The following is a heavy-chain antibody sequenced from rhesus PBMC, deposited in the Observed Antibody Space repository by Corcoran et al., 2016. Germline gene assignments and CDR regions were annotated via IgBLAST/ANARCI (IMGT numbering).Heavy chain of an antibody. CDR2: INGNSGST. D-gene: IGHD7-45*01. J-gene: IGHJ4*01. Sequence: QVQLQESGPGLVKPSETLSLTCTVSGASISSNWWSWIRQPPGKGLEWIGEINGNSGSTNYNPSLKSRVTISKDASKNQFSLKLSSVTAADTAVYYCARDPMGTSRLDCWGQGVLVTVSS. CDR1: GASISSNW. CDR3: ARDPMGTSRLDC. V-gene: IGHV4-80*01.